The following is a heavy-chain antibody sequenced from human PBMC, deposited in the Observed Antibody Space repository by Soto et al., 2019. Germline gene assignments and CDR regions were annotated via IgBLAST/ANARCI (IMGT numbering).Heavy chain of an antibody. CDR3: ARVKNYYDSSGYYYVRFWFDP. J-gene: IGHJ5*02. CDR2: IYYSENT. V-gene: IGHV4-30-4*01. Sequence: SETLSLTCTVSGVSISSGDYYWSWIRQTPGKGLEWIGYIYYSENTYYNPSLKSRVAISGDTSKNQFSLKLSSVTAADMAVYYCARVKNYYDSSGYYYVRFWFDPWGQGTLVTVSS. D-gene: IGHD3-22*01. CDR1: GVSISSGDYY.